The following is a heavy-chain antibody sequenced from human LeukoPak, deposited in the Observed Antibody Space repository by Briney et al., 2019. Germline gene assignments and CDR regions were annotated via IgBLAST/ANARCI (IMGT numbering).Heavy chain of an antibody. V-gene: IGHV4-59*01. D-gene: IGHD6-6*01. CDR1: GGSISSYS. Sequence: SETLSLTCTVSGGSISSYSWSWIRQPPGKGLEWIGYIYYSGSTNYNPSLKSRVTISLDTSKDQFSLKLSSVTAADTAVYYCARDPALEYSRDWGQGTLVTVSS. J-gene: IGHJ4*02. CDR2: IYYSGST. CDR3: ARDPALEYSRD.